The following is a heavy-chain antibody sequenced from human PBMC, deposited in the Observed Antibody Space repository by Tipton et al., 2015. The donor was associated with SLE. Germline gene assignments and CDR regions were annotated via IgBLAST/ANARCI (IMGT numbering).Heavy chain of an antibody. CDR3: ARDVAAEFDY. J-gene: IGHJ4*02. CDR2: IFHSGST. Sequence: TLSLTCAVYGGSFSVHSWSWIRQSPGKGLEWIGEIFHSGSTNYNPSLKSRVTISVDTSKNQFSLKLSSVTAADTAVYYCARDVAAEFDYWGQGTLVTVSS. CDR1: GGSFSVHS. V-gene: IGHV4-34*12. D-gene: IGHD6-13*01.